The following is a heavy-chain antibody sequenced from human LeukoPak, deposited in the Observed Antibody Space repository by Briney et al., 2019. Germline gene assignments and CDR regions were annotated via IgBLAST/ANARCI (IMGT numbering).Heavy chain of an antibody. CDR2: IYNSGGT. Sequence: PSETLSLTCTVSGDSINSYYWIWIRQPPGKGLEWIGYIYNSGGTNYNPSLKSRVTISLDTSKNQFSLKLSSVTAADTAVYYCARAGSGYSFDIWGQGTMVTVSS. CDR3: ARAGSGYSFDI. D-gene: IGHD3-22*01. CDR1: GDSINSYY. J-gene: IGHJ3*02. V-gene: IGHV4-59*01.